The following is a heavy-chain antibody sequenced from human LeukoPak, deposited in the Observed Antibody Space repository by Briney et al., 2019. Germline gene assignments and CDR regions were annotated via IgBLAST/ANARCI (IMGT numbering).Heavy chain of an antibody. Sequence: GGSLRLSCAASGFTFSSYSMNWVRQAPGKGLEWVSSISSSSSYIYYADSVKGRFTISRDNAKNSLYLQMNSLRAEDTAVYYCAKPVIGGSYYYYYYMDVWGKGTTVTISS. CDR3: AKPVIGGSYYYYYYMDV. V-gene: IGHV3-21*04. CDR2: ISSSSSYI. J-gene: IGHJ6*03. D-gene: IGHD3-16*02. CDR1: GFTFSSYS.